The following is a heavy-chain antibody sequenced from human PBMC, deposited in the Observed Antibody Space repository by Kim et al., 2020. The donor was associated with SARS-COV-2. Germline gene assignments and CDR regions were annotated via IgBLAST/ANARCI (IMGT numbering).Heavy chain of an antibody. CDR3: ARGPEISPLNY. CDR2: T. V-gene: IGHV4-34*01. D-gene: IGHD3-16*01. J-gene: IGHJ4*02. Sequence: TNYNPSLKSRVTISVDTSKNQFSLKLSSVTAADTAVYYCARGPEISPLNYWGQGTLVTVSS.